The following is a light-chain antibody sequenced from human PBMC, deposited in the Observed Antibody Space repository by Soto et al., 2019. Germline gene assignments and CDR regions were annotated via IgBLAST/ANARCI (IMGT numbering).Light chain of an antibody. CDR2: GNS. V-gene: IGLV1-40*01. CDR1: SSKIGAGYD. Sequence: QSVLTQPPSVSGAPGQRVTISCTGSSSKIGAGYDVHWYQQLPGAAPKVLIYGNSNRPSGVPDRFSGSKSGTSASLAITGLQAEDEADYYCQSYDGSLSAVVFGGGTELTVL. CDR3: QSYDGSLSAVV. J-gene: IGLJ2*01.